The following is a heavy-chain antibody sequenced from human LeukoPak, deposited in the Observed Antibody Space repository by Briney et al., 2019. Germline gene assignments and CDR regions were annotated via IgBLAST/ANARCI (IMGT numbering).Heavy chain of an antibody. CDR2: IYYSGST. CDR3: ARGLVATIRFDP. Sequence: SQTLSLTCTVSGGSISSGGYYWSWIRQHPGKGLEWIGYIYYSGSTYYNPSLKSRVTISVDTSKNQFPLKLSSVTAADTAVYYCARGLVATIRFDPWSQGTLVTVSS. CDR1: GGSISSGGYY. D-gene: IGHD5-12*01. J-gene: IGHJ5*02. V-gene: IGHV4-31*03.